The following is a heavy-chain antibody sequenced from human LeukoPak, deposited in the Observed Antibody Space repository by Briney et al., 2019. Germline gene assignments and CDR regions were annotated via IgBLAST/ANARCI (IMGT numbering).Heavy chain of an antibody. D-gene: IGHD1-1*01. CDR1: GYTFTSYD. CDR3: ARVKYNWNDIFENWFDP. J-gene: IGHJ5*02. Sequence: ASVKVSCKASGYTFTSYDINWVRQATGQGLEWMGWMNPNSGNTGYAQKFQGRVIMTRNISISTAYMELSSLRSEDSAVYYCARVKYNWNDIFENWFDPWGQETLVTVSS. CDR2: MNPNSGNT. V-gene: IGHV1-8*02.